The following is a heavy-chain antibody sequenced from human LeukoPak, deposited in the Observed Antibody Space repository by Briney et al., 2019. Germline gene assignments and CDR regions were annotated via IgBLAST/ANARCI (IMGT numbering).Heavy chain of an antibody. CDR1: GGSISSSSYY. Sequence: PSETLFLTCTVSGGSISSSSYYWGWIRQPPGKGLEWIGSIYYSGSTYYNPSLKSRVTISVDTSKNQFSLKLSSVTAADTAVYYCARGSYSSSSPLDYWGQGTLVTVSS. D-gene: IGHD6-6*01. J-gene: IGHJ4*02. CDR3: ARGSYSSSSPLDY. V-gene: IGHV4-39*07. CDR2: IYYSGST.